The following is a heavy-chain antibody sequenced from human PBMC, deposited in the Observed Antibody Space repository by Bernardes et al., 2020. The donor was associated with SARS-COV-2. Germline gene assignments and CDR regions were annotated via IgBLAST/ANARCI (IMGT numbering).Heavy chain of an antibody. D-gene: IGHD5-18*01. Sequence: ASVKVSCKASGYTFSFYGISWVRQAPGQGLEWMGWVSAYNGTTKYAQKVQGRVTLTTDTSTNTAYMELRSLRSDDTAMYYCARDEGYHDSREAFDTWGQGTLVTVSS. CDR2: VSAYNGTT. J-gene: IGHJ3*02. CDR3: ARDEGYHDSREAFDT. V-gene: IGHV1-18*04. CDR1: GYTFSFYG.